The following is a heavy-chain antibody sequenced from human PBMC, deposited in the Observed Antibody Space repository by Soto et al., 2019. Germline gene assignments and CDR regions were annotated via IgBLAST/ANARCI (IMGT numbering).Heavy chain of an antibody. CDR2: ISPSGTT. V-gene: IGHV4-34*01. CDR3: ARAPKVSGSAQTRPDF. CDR1: SGSLSGYY. D-gene: IGHD6-25*01. J-gene: IGHJ4*02. Sequence: PSETLSLTCSLYSGSLSGYYWSWIRHPPGKALEWIGEISPSGTTKYSPSLKSRVSISVDTSKNQFTLNLTSLTAAHTAVYYCARAPKVSGSAQTRPDFWGQVYLVTVSS.